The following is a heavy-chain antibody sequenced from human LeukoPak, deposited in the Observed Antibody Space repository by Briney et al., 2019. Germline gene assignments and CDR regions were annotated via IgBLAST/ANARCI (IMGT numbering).Heavy chain of an antibody. CDR3: ARGSVYYDSLSAFDI. Sequence: GGSLRLSCAASGFTFSSYGMHWVRQAPGKGLEWVAFIRYDGSGKYYADSVKGRFTISRDNSKSTLYLQMNSLRAEDTAVYYCARGSVYYDSLSAFDIWGQGTMVTVSS. CDR2: IRYDGSGK. D-gene: IGHD3-22*01. CDR1: GFTFSSYG. J-gene: IGHJ3*02. V-gene: IGHV3-30*02.